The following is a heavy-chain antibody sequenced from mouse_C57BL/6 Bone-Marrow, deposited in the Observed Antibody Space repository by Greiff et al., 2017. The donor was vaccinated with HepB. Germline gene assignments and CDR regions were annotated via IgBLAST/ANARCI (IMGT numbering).Heavy chain of an antibody. CDR2: INPNRGGT. J-gene: IGHJ1*03. CDR1: GYSFTSYW. V-gene: IGHV1-62-3*01. CDR3: ARGDYEYGNCYFDD. D-gene: IGHD2-4*01. Sequence: VQLQQSGPELVKPGASVKLSCKASGYSFTSYWMNWVKQRTGQGLEWIGRINPNRGGTKYNEKFKSKATLTVDKPSSTAYMQLNSLTSEDSAVYYCARGDYEYGNCYFDDWGTGTTVTVSS.